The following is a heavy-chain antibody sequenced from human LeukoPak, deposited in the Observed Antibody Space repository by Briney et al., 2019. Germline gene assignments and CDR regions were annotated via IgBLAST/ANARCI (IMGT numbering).Heavy chain of an antibody. D-gene: IGHD1-26*01. Sequence: GGSLSLSCAASGFIFSDYYMSWIRQAPGKGLEWVSYISSSGSTIYYADSVKGRFTISRDNAKNSLYLQMNSLRAEDTAVYYCARAGRVGALLYYFDYWGQGTLVTVSS. V-gene: IGHV3-11*01. J-gene: IGHJ4*02. CDR2: ISSSGSTI. CDR3: ARAGRVGALLYYFDY. CDR1: GFIFSDYY.